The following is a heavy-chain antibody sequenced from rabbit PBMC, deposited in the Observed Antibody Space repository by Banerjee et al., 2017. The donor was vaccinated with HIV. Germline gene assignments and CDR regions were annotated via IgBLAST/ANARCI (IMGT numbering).Heavy chain of an antibody. J-gene: IGHJ4*01. V-gene: IGHV1S40*01. CDR2: IYTGSSGST. CDR1: GFDFSSTYY. Sequence: QSLEESGGGLVQPEGSLTLTCKASGFDFSSTYYMCWVRQAPGKGLEWIACIYTGSSGSTYYASWAKGRFTISKTSSNTVTLQLNSLTAADTATYFCARRYPGYGYAACYFNLWGPGTLVTVS. CDR3: ARRYPGYGYAACYFNL. D-gene: IGHD6-1*01.